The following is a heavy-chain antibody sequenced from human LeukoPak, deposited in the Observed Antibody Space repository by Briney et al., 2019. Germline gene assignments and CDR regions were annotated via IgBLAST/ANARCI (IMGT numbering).Heavy chain of an antibody. CDR3: ARGGGYYSSDDWFDP. J-gene: IGHJ5*02. CDR2: IYYSGST. Sequence: SETLSLTCTVSGGSISSYYWSWIRQPAGKGLEWIGFIYYSGSTNYNPSLKSRVTISVDTSKNQFSLKLNSVTAADTAVYYCARGGGYYSSDDWFDPWGQGTLVTVSS. CDR1: GGSISSYY. D-gene: IGHD3-22*01. V-gene: IGHV4-59*12.